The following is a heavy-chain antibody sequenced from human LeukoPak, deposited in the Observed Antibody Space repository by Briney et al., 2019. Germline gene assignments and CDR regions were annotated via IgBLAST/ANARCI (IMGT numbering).Heavy chain of an antibody. Sequence: GGSLRLSCAASGFTFSSYSMNWVRQAPGKGLEWISYITTSGGAKNYADSVKGRFTISRDNSKNTLYLQMNSLRAEDTAVYYCARQYSSGPMTYYFDYWGQGTLVTVSS. D-gene: IGHD6-19*01. CDR2: ITTSGGAK. CDR1: GFTFSSYS. CDR3: ARQYSSGPMTYYFDY. J-gene: IGHJ4*02. V-gene: IGHV3-48*01.